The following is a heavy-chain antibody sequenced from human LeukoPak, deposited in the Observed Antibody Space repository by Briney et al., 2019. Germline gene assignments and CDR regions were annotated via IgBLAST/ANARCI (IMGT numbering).Heavy chain of an antibody. CDR3: ARDRKSLPYYYDSSGYKAFDI. J-gene: IGHJ3*02. Sequence: GGSLRLSCAASGFTFSSYGMHWVRQAPGKGLEWVAVIWYDGSNKYYADSVKGRFTISRDNSKNTLYLQMNSLRAEDTAVYYCARDRKSLPYYYDSSGYKAFDIWGQGTMVTVSS. V-gene: IGHV3-33*01. CDR1: GFTFSSYG. D-gene: IGHD3-22*01. CDR2: IWYDGSNK.